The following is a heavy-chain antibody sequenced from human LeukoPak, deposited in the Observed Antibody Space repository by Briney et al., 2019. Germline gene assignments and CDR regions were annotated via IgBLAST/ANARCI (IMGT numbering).Heavy chain of an antibody. Sequence: GGSLRLSCAASGFTFSGSAMHWVRQASGKGLEWVGRIRSKANGYATAYAASVKGRFTISRDDSKNTAYLQMNSLKTEDTAVYYCTQKFIAVAGTDYWGQGTLVTVSS. CDR3: TQKFIAVAGTDY. CDR1: GFTFSGSA. V-gene: IGHV3-73*01. D-gene: IGHD6-19*01. J-gene: IGHJ4*02. CDR2: IRSKANGYAT.